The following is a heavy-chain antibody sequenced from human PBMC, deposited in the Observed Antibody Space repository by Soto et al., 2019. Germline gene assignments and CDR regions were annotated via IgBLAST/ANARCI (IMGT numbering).Heavy chain of an antibody. CDR3: ARHDYSNYVLGDTDY. Sequence: SETLSLTCTVSGGSISSSSYYWGWIRQPPGKGLEWIGSIYYSGSTYYNPSLKGRVTISVDTSKNQFSLKLSSVTAADTAVYYCARHDYSNYVLGDTDYWGQGTLVTVSS. CDR2: IYYSGST. CDR1: GGSISSSSYY. V-gene: IGHV4-39*01. D-gene: IGHD4-4*01. J-gene: IGHJ4*02.